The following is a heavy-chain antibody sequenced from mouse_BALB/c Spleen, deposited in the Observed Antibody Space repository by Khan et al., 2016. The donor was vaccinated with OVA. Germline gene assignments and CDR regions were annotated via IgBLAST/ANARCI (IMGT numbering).Heavy chain of an antibody. CDR1: GYSITSGYG. V-gene: IGHV3-2*02. CDR2: ISYSGST. CDR3: ARTAMIKY. J-gene: IGHJ2*01. D-gene: IGHD1-2*01. Sequence: EVQLKESGPGLVKPSQSLSLTCTVTGYSITSGYGWNWIRQFPGNKLEWMGYISYSGSTNYNPSLKSRISITRATSKNQFFLQLNSVTTEDTATYYCARTAMIKYWGQGTTLTVSS.